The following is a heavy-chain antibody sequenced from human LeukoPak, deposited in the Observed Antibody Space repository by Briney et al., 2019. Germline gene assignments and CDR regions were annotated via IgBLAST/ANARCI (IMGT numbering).Heavy chain of an antibody. CDR1: GFTFSGYA. V-gene: IGHV3-48*04. D-gene: IGHD5-18*01. J-gene: IGHJ4*02. CDR2: RGLSSGAR. Sequence: GGSLRLSCAASGFTFSGYAMSWVRQAPGQRLEWLSYRGLSSGARYYADSVKGRFSISSDNAKNSLSLQMNSLRADDTAVYYCARDHNYAFDYWGQGILVTVSS. CDR3: ARDHNYAFDY.